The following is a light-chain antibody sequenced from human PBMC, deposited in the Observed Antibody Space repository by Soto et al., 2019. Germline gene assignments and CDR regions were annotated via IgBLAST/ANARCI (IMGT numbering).Light chain of an antibody. CDR1: QALSNY. V-gene: IGKV1-9*01. J-gene: IGKJ4*01. Sequence: DIQLTQSPSFLSASVGGRVTITCRASQALSNYLAWYQQKPGKAPDLLIYSASTLQSGVPSRFSGSGSGTDFTLTISCLQSEDFATYYCQQLNSYPLTFGGGTKVDIK. CDR2: SAS. CDR3: QQLNSYPLT.